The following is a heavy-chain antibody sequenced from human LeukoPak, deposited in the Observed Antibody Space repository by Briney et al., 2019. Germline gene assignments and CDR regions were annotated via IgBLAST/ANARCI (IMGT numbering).Heavy chain of an antibody. CDR2: ISXIGVST. V-gene: IGHV3-23*01. D-gene: IGHD3-22*01. CDR3: AEDDYYDSSGYSLEYFQH. J-gene: IGHJ1*01. Sequence: RXAPXKGXXXXXAISXIGVSTYYADSVKGRFTISRDNSKNTLYLQMNSLRAEDTAVYYCAEDDYYDSSGYSLEYFQHWGQGTLVTVSS.